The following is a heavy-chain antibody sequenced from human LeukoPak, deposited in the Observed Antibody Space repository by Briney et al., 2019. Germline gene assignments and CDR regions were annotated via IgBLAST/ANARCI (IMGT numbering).Heavy chain of an antibody. CDR2: ISWNSGSI. CDR3: VRDWDHFDFDS. CDR1: GFTFDDYA. J-gene: IGHJ5*01. Sequence: GGSLRLSCAASGFTFDDYAMHWVRQAPGKGLGWVSGISWNSGSIGYADSVKGRFTISRDNAKNSLYLQMKSLRAEDTAVYYCVRDWDHFDFDSWGLGTLVTVSS. V-gene: IGHV3-9*01. D-gene: IGHD3-9*01.